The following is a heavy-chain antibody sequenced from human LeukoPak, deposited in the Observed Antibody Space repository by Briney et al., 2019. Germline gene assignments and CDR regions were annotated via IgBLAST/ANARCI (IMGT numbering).Heavy chain of an antibody. J-gene: IGHJ5*02. D-gene: IGHD2-15*01. V-gene: IGHV3-23*01. CDR2: ISASGGSP. CDR1: GFTLTKYS. Sequence: GGSLRLSCLASGFTLTKYSMNWVRQAPGKGLEWVSGISASGGSPYYADSVKGRFTISRDNSKNTLFLQMKSLRAEDTAVYYCARDGGYCSGGSCYYESWFDPWGQGTLVTVSS. CDR3: ARDGGYCSGGSCYYESWFDP.